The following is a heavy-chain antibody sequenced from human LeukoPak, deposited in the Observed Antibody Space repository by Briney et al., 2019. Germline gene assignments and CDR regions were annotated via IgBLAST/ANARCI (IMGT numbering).Heavy chain of an antibody. D-gene: IGHD5-18*01. CDR3: ARDLWLESGTNDYYYYGMDV. J-gene: IGHJ6*02. Sequence: GASAKVSCKASGYTFTSYGISWVRQAPGQGLEWMGWISAYNGNTNYAQKLQGRVTMTTDTSTSTAYMELRSLRSDDTAVYYCARDLWLESGTNDYYYYGMDVWGQGTTVTVSS. CDR2: ISAYNGNT. V-gene: IGHV1-18*01. CDR1: GYTFTSYG.